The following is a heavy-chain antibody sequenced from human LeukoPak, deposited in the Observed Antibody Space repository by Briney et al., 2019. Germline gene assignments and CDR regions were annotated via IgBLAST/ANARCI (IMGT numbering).Heavy chain of an antibody. V-gene: IGHV3-23*01. J-gene: IGHJ4*02. Sequence: GGSLRLSCAASGFTFSSYAMSWVRQAPGKGLEWVSSISSSSTYISYADSVKGRFTISRDNSKNMLYLQMNSLRAEDTAVYHCAKDKYSPVRSMSEAAYYFDFWGPGTLVTVSS. CDR2: ISSSSTYI. CDR1: GFTFSSYA. D-gene: IGHD6-13*01. CDR3: AKDKYSPVRSMSEAAYYFDF.